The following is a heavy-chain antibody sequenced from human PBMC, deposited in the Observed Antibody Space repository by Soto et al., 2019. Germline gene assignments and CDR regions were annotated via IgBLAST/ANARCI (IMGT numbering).Heavy chain of an antibody. Sequence: PGGSLRLSCAASGFTFSSYAMHWVRQAPGKGLEWVAVISYDGSNKYYADSVKGRFTISRDNSKNTLYLQMNSLRAEDTAVYYCARDRRSSKMATILYFDYWGQGTLVTVSS. CDR1: GFTFSSYA. J-gene: IGHJ4*02. CDR3: ARDRRSSKMATILYFDY. D-gene: IGHD5-12*01. CDR2: ISYDGSNK. V-gene: IGHV3-30-3*01.